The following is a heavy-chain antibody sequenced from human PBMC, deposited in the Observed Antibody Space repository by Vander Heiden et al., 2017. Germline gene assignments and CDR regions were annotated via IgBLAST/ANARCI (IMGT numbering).Heavy chain of an antibody. D-gene: IGHD3-10*01. CDR3: AKYVYGCYGSGSYYDY. J-gene: IGHJ4*02. Sequence: EVQLLESGADLVQPGGSLRLSCAASGLTFRNYAMSWVRQAPGKGLDWVSSIIRNGGSTYSADSVKGRFTISRDNSENTLYLQMNSMRPEDTAVYYCAKYVYGCYGSGSYYDYWGQGTLVTVSS. V-gene: IGHV3-23*01. CDR1: GLTFRNYA. CDR2: IIRNGGST.